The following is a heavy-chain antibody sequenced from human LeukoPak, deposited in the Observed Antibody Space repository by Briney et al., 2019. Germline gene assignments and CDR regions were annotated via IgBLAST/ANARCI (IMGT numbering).Heavy chain of an antibody. D-gene: IGHD2-2*01. CDR1: GYSFTNYW. CDR3: ARTRGPFSAYFDY. Sequence: GESLKISCKGSGYSFTNYWIGWVRQMPGKGLEWMGIIYPGDSDTKYSPSFQGQVTISADKSISTAYLQWSSLKASDTAMYYCARTRGPFSAYFDYWGQGTLVTVSS. J-gene: IGHJ4*02. CDR2: IYPGDSDT. V-gene: IGHV5-51*01.